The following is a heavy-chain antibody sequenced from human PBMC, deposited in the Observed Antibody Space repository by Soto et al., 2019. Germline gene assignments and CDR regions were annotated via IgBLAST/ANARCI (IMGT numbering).Heavy chain of an antibody. D-gene: IGHD3-9*01. Sequence: GASVKVSCKASGYTFTSYYMHWVRQAPGQGLEWMGIINPSGGSTSYAQKLQGRVTMTRDTSTSTVYMELSSLRSEDTAVYYCARELRYFDWLLSRGGWFDPWGQGTLVTVSS. V-gene: IGHV1-46*01. CDR1: GYTFTSYY. CDR3: ARELRYFDWLLSRGGWFDP. J-gene: IGHJ5*02. CDR2: INPSGGST.